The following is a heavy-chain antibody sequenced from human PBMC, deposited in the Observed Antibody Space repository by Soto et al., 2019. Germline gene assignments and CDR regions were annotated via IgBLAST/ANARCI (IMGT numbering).Heavy chain of an antibody. D-gene: IGHD6-19*01. CDR2: IHHTGGT. J-gene: IGHJ5*02. CDR3: ATLPPRVVVALAEFPS. CDR1: GTSISCTYW. V-gene: IGHV4-4*02. Sequence: QVQLRQSGPGLVKPSGTLSLTCFVSGTSISCTYWWTWGGQSPGKGLEWIGEIHHTGGTNNNPALKTRLTRTADKANNQLARSLTSDTAADATIYYCATLPPRVVVALAEFPSWGQGSLVTVSA.